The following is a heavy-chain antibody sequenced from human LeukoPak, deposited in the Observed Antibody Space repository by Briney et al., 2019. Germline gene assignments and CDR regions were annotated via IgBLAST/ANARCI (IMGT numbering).Heavy chain of an antibody. CDR2: ISGSGGST. CDR1: GFTFSSYA. D-gene: IGHD2-2*01. CDR3: AKQRALYCSSTSCYPKYYFDY. Sequence: GGSPRLSCAASGFTFSSYAMSWVRQAPGKGLEWVSAISGSGGSTYYADSVKGRFTISRDNSKNTLYLQMNSLRAEDTAVYYCAKQRALYCSSTSCYPKYYFDYWGQGTLVTVSS. V-gene: IGHV3-23*01. J-gene: IGHJ4*02.